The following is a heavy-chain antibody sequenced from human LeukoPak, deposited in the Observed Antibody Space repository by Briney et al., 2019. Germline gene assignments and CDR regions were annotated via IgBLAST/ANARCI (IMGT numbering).Heavy chain of an antibody. J-gene: IGHJ5*02. V-gene: IGHV5-51*01. CDR2: IHPSSSAT. CDR3: ARRAHLAQLGVAWFDP. CDR1: GDGFDNYW. Sequence: GESLKISCRVSGDGFDNYWIGWVRHMSGEGLQWVAIIHPSSSATHYSPSFQGRVSISADKAITTAYLQWNSLRTSDTAIYFCARRAHLAQLGVAWFDPWGQGTLVTVSS. D-gene: IGHD2-8*01.